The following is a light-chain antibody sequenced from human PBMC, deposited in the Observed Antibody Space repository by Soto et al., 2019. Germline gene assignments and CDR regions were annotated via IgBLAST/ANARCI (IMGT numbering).Light chain of an antibody. V-gene: IGLV4-69*01. CDR2: LNSAGSH. J-gene: IGLJ2*01. CDR1: SGHSSYA. Sequence: QPVLTQSPSASASLGASVKLTCTLSSGHSSYAIAWHQQHPEKGPRYLMKLNSAGSHSKGDRIPDRFSGSSSGAERYLTISSLQSEDEADYYCQTWGTGIQVFGGGTKLTVL. CDR3: QTWGTGIQV.